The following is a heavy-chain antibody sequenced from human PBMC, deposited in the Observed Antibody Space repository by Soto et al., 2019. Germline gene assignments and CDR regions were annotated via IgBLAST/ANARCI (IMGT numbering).Heavy chain of an antibody. CDR1: GFRFSEHS. J-gene: IGHJ4*02. D-gene: IGHD2-21*02. CDR2: ISSSSDIT. V-gene: IGHV3-48*02. Sequence: LVESGGGLVYPGGSLTLSCVGSGFRFSEHSMNWVRQAPGKGLQWVSYISSSSDITYYADSVKGRFTVSRDNAKNALFLQMNSLRDDDTATYYCARLPKGSLVTAWGQGVRVTVSS. CDR3: ARLPKGSLVTA.